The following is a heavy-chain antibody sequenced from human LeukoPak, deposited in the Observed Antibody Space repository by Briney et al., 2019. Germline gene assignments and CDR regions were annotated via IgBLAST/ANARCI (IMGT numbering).Heavy chain of an antibody. D-gene: IGHD3-9*01. CDR2: INRDGRAT. CDR1: GFAFRNYW. V-gene: IGHV3-74*01. CDR3: ARDPYDILTGPYFDY. Sequence: GGSLRLSCAASGFAFRNYWMHWVRQGPGKGLLWVSRINRDGRATSYADSVKGRFTISRDNAKNTLCLQMNSLRAEDTAVYYCARDPYDILTGPYFDYWGQGTLVTVSS. J-gene: IGHJ4*02.